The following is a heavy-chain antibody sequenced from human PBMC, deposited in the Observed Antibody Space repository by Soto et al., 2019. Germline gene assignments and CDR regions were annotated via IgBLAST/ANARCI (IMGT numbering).Heavy chain of an antibody. J-gene: IGHJ6*04. CDR1: GYTFTGYY. V-gene: IGHV1-2*02. Sequence: ASVKISCKASGYTFTGYYMHWVRQAPGQGLEWMGWINPNSGGTNYAQKFQGRVTMTRDKSIRTAYMELSRLRSDDTAVYYCASGDIVLMGSSVEVWGKGTKVTVSS. CDR3: ASGDIVLMGSSVEV. D-gene: IGHD2-8*01. CDR2: INPNSGGT.